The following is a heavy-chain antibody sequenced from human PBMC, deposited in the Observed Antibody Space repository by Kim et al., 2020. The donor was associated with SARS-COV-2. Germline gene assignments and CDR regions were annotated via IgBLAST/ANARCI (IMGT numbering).Heavy chain of an antibody. CDR3: ATTPSWLERRAPSGMDV. V-gene: IGHV1-24*01. CDR2: FDPEDGET. D-gene: IGHD1-1*01. Sequence: ASVKVSCKVSGYTLTELSMHWVRQAPGKGLEWMGGFDPEDGETIYAQKFQGRVTMTEDTSTDTAYMELSSLRSEDTAVYYCATTPSWLERRAPSGMDVWGQGTTVTVSS. CDR1: GYTLTELS. J-gene: IGHJ6*02.